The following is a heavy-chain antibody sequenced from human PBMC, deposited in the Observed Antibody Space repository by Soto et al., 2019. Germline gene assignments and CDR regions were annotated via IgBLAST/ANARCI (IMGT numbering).Heavy chain of an antibody. D-gene: IGHD3-22*01. CDR3: ARVALKDYDSSGYYYAPFDY. J-gene: IGHJ4*02. Sequence: ASETLSLTCAVYGGSFSGYYWSWIRQPPGKGLEWIGEINHSGSTNYNPSLKSRATISVDTSKNQFSLKLSSVTAADTAVYYCARVALKDYDSSGYYYAPFDYWGQGTLVTVSS. CDR2: INHSGST. V-gene: IGHV4-34*01. CDR1: GGSFSGYY.